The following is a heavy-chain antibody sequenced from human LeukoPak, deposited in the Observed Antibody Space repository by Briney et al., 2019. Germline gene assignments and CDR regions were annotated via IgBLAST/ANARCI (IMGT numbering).Heavy chain of an antibody. CDR3: ASEYYGMDV. Sequence: GGSLRLSWAASGFTFSSYRMNLVRQAPGKGLEWVSYISYSSSTIYYADSVKGRFTISRDNAKNSLYLQMNSLRAEDTAVYYCASEYYGMDVWGQGTTVTVSS. CDR2: ISYSSSTI. CDR1: GFTFSSYR. D-gene: IGHD1-14*01. J-gene: IGHJ6*02. V-gene: IGHV3-48*04.